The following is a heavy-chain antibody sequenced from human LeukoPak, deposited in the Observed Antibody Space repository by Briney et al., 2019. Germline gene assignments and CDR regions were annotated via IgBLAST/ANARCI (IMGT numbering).Heavy chain of an antibody. Sequence: SETLSLTCTVSGVSISSSSYYWGWIRQPLGKGLEWIGSIYYSGSTYYNPSLKSRVTISVDTSKNQFSLKLSSVTAADTAVYYCARRRGYSGYDLAGHYFDYWGQGTLVTVSS. CDR3: ARRRGYSGYDLAGHYFDY. CDR2: IYYSGST. V-gene: IGHV4-39*01. D-gene: IGHD5-12*01. CDR1: GVSISSSSYY. J-gene: IGHJ4*02.